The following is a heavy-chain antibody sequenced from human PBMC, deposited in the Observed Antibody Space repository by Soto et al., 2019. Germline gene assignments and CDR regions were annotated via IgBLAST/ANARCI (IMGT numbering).Heavy chain of an antibody. V-gene: IGHV4-31*03. Sequence: QVQLQESGPGLVKPSQTLSLTCTVSGGSISSGGYYWSWIRQHPGKGLEWIGYIYYSGRTYYNPYHKSRVTISVDTSKNQFSLKLSSVTAADTAVYYCASHVSPPYYYYYMDVWGKGTTVTVSS. CDR2: IYYSGRT. CDR3: ASHVSPPYYYYYMDV. J-gene: IGHJ6*03. CDR1: GGSISSGGYY. D-gene: IGHD3-16*01.